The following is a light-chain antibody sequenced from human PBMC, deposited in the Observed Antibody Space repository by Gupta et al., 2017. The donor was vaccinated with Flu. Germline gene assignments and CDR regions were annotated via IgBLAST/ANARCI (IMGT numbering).Light chain of an antibody. CDR2: RND. CDR3: ATWDDSLSGWV. Sequence: QSVLTQPPSASGTPGPRVTIPCSGSYSNIGSNYVFWYQQLPGTAPKILSYRNDQRPSGVPDRFSGSKSGTSASLAISGLRSEDDAEYYCATWDDSLSGWVFGGGTKLTVL. J-gene: IGLJ3*02. V-gene: IGLV1-47*01. CDR1: YSNIGSNY.